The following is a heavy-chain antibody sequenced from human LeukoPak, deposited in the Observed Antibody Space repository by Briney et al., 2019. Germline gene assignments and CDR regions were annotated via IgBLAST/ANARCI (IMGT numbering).Heavy chain of an antibody. Sequence: PSETLSLTCTVSGGSISSHYWSWIRQPPGKGLEWIGYIYYSGSTNYNPSLKSRVTISVDTSKNQFSLKLSSVTAADTAVYYCARSDGDDYYDSSGSFDYWGQGTWSPSPQ. CDR3: ARSDGDDYYDSSGSFDY. D-gene: IGHD3-22*01. CDR2: IYYSGST. V-gene: IGHV4-59*11. CDR1: GGSISSHY. J-gene: IGHJ4*02.